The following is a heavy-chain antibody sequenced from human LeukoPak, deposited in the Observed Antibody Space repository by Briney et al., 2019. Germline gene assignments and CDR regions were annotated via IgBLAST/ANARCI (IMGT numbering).Heavy chain of an antibody. CDR3: ARENGGRPYCDS. J-gene: IGHJ4*02. V-gene: IGHV3-48*03. CDR1: GFTFSDYE. D-gene: IGHD3-10*01. CDR2: ISSGGTTI. Sequence: GGSLGLSCAASGFTFSDYEMNWVRQAPGKGLEWVSYISSGGTTIYYGDSVKGRFTTSRDNAKNSLYLQMNSLRVEDTAIYYCARENGGRPYCDSWGQGTLVTVSS.